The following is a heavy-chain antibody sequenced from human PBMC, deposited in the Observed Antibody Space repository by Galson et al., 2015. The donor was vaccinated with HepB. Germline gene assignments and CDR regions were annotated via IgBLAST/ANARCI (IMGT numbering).Heavy chain of an antibody. CDR1: GYTFTSYY. V-gene: IGHV1-46*01. J-gene: IGHJ6*02. Sequence: SVKVSCKASGYTFTSYYMHWVRQAPGQGLEWMGIINPSGGSTSYAQKFQGRVTMTRDTSTSTVYMELSSLRSEDTAVYYCAGSTVTTGYGMDVWGQGTTVTVSS. D-gene: IGHD4-11*01. CDR2: INPSGGST. CDR3: AGSTVTTGYGMDV.